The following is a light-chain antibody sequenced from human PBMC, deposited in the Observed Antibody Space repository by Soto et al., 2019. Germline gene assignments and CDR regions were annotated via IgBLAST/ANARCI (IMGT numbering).Light chain of an antibody. V-gene: IGLV2-14*03. Sequence: QSALTQPASVSGSPGQSITISCTGTSSDIGGYNYVSWYQQHPGKAPKLMIYDVTHRPSGVSNRFSGSKSGNTASLTISGLQAEDEADYYCSPYTSSSTLYVFGIGTKLTVL. CDR3: SPYTSSSTLYV. J-gene: IGLJ1*01. CDR1: SSDIGGYNY. CDR2: DVT.